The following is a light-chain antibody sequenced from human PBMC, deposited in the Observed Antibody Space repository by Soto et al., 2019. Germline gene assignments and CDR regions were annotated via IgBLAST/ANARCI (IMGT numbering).Light chain of an antibody. CDR2: GAS. Sequence: IVLTHSPATLSLSPGRRATLSFRASQNISSYLIWYQQKPGQAPRLLIYGASTRATGIPARFSGSGSGTEFTLTISSLQPEDFATYYCQQFNNYPITFGQGTRLEIK. V-gene: IGKV3-15*01. CDR3: QQFNNYPIT. J-gene: IGKJ5*01. CDR1: QNISSY.